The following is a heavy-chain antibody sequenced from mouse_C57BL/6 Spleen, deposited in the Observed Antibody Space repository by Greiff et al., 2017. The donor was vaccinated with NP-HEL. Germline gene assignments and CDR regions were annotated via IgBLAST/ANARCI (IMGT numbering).Heavy chain of an antibody. Sequence: EVKLMESGGGLVKPGGSLKLSCAASGFTFSDYGMHWVRQAPEKGLEWVAYISSGSSTNYYADTVKGRFTISRDNAKITLFLQMTSLRSEDTAMYYCARRANWDRAYYFDYWGQGTTLTVSS. CDR1: GFTFSDYG. CDR2: ISSGSSTN. CDR3: ARRANWDRAYYFDY. V-gene: IGHV5-17*01. J-gene: IGHJ2*01. D-gene: IGHD4-1*01.